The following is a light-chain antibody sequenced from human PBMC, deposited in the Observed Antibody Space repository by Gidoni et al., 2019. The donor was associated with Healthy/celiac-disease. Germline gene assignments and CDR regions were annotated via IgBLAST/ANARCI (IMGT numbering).Light chain of an antibody. CDR2: DAS. CDR1: QDISNY. Sequence: DIQITQSPSSLSESVGDRVTITCQARQDISNYLNWYQQKPGKAPKLLIYDASNLETGVPSRFSGSGSGTYFTFTISSLQPEDIATYYCQQYDNLPITFGQGTRLEIK. CDR3: QQYDNLPIT. J-gene: IGKJ5*01. V-gene: IGKV1-33*01.